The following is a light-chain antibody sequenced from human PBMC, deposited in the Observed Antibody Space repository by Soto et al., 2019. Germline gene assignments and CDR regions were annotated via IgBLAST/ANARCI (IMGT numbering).Light chain of an antibody. Sequence: EIVLTQSPGTLSLSAGERATLFCRASQSVSSSHLAWYQQKPGQSPRLLIYGASSRFTGIPDRFSGSGSGPDFTLTISSLEPEDFAVYYCQQQSSSPPSWTFGQGTKVEIK. J-gene: IGKJ1*01. CDR2: GAS. CDR3: QQQSSSPPSWT. V-gene: IGKV3-20*01. CDR1: QSVSSSH.